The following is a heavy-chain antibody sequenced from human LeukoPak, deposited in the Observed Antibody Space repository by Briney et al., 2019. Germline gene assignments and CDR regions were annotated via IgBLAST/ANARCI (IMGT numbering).Heavy chain of an antibody. J-gene: IGHJ3*01. V-gene: IGHV3-30-3*01. Sequence: GGSLRLSCAASGFTFSSYSMHWVRQAPDRGLEWVTIISYDGSDKYYADSVRGRFTVSRDNSRNTLYLRMNSLRAEDTGIYYCARELADADAFDVWGQGTMVTVSS. CDR1: GFTFSSYS. CDR3: ARELADADAFDV. CDR2: ISYDGSDK.